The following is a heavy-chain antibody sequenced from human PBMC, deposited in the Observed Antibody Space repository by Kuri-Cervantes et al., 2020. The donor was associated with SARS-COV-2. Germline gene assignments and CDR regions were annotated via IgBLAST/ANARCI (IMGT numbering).Heavy chain of an antibody. D-gene: IGHD3-10*01. Sequence: GGSLRLSCAASGFTFSSYAMHWVRQAPGKGLEWVSSISSSSSYIYYADSVKGRFTISRDNAKNSLYLQMNSLRAEDTALYYCATISGSYSPGDYWGQGTLVTVSS. CDR1: GFTFSSYA. J-gene: IGHJ4*02. CDR2: ISSSSSYI. V-gene: IGHV3-21*04. CDR3: ATISGSYSPGDY.